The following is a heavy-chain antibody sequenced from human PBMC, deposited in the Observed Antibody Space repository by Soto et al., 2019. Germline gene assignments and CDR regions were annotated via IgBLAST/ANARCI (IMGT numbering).Heavy chain of an antibody. Sequence: GGSPSLWVAASGFPLRNYALSWVRQALGQGLEWRSVVGGTAGSTYYADSVRGRVTVSRDNSKKTRYLQMNSLRPEDPAIYYCATSTSSGIAAADDYSGQGTLVTVTS. J-gene: IGHJ4*02. CDR1: GFPLRNYA. V-gene: IGHV3-23*01. CDR3: ATSTSSGIAAADDY. D-gene: IGHD6-13*01. CDR2: VGGTAGST.